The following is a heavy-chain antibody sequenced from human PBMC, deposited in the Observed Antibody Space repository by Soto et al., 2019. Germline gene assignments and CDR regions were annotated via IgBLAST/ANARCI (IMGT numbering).Heavy chain of an antibody. V-gene: IGHV4-59*01. CDR3: ARGSEAWFDP. J-gene: IGHJ5*02. CDR2: VYSTEIT. Sequence: SATLSLTCTVSGDSISSYFWSWIRQPPGKGLEWIGYVYSTEITNYNPSLKSRVAMSIDTSKNQFSLKVRSVTAADTAVYYCARGSEAWFDPWGQGTLVTVSS. CDR1: GDSISSYF.